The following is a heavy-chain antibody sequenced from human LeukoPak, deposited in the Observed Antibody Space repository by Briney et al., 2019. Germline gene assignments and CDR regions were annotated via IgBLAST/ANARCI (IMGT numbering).Heavy chain of an antibody. J-gene: IGHJ4*02. V-gene: IGHV4-39*01. D-gene: IGHD5-24*01. CDR2: IYYSGST. CDR1: GGSISSSSYY. CDR3: ARRREMDTIGGEFDY. Sequence: SETLSLTCTVSGGSISSSSYYWGWIRQPPGKGLEWIGSIYYSGSTYYNPSLKSRVTISVDTSKNQFSLKLSSVTAADTAVYYCARRREMDTIGGEFDYWGQGTLVTVSS.